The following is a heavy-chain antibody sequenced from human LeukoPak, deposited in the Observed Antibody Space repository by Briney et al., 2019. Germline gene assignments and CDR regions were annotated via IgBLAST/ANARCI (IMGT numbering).Heavy chain of an antibody. CDR3: ARKSTVASYYQD. J-gene: IGHJ4*02. CDR2: IYYSGGT. D-gene: IGHD1-26*01. CDR1: GYSISSNNW. V-gene: IGHV4-28*01. Sequence: SETLSLTCAVSGYSISSNNWWGWIRPPPGKGLEWIGYIYYSGGTYYNPSLKSRVTMSVYTSKNQFSLKLSSVTAVDTAVYYCARKSTVASYYQDWGQGALVTVSS.